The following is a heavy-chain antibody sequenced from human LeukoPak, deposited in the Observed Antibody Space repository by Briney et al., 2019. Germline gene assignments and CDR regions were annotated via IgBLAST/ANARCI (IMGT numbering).Heavy chain of an antibody. CDR2: INHSGST. V-gene: IGHV4-34*01. J-gene: IGHJ4*02. Sequence: PSETLSLTCAVYGGSFSGYYWSWIRQPPGKGLEWIGEINHSGSTNYNPSLKCRVTISVDTSKNQFSLKLSSVTAADTAVYYCARAVDYWGQGTLVTVSS. CDR1: GGSFSGYY. CDR3: ARAVDY.